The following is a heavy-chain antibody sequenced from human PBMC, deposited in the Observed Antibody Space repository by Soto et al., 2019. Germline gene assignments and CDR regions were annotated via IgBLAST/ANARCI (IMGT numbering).Heavy chain of an antibody. CDR1: GFTFSSYG. CDR3: AKGDYYDSSGYIDY. CDR2: ISYDGSNK. V-gene: IGHV3-30*18. Sequence: QVQLVESGGGVVQPGRSLRLSCAASGFTFSSYGMHWVRQAPGKGLEWVAVISYDGSNKYYADSVKGRFTISRDNSKNTLYLQMNSLRDEDTAVYYCAKGDYYDSSGYIDYWGQGTLVTVSS. D-gene: IGHD3-22*01. J-gene: IGHJ4*02.